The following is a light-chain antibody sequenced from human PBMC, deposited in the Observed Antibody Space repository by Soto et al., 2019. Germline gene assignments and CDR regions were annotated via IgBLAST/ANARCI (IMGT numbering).Light chain of an antibody. J-gene: IGKJ1*01. V-gene: IGKV1-8*01. CDR2: AAS. Sequence: AIGMTQSPSSLSASTGDRVTITCRASQGISSYLAWYQQKPGKAPKLLIYAASTLQSGDPSRFSGSGSGTDFTLTISCLPSEDFATYYYQQYYSYPRTFGQGTKVEIK. CDR3: QQYYSYPRT. CDR1: QGISSY.